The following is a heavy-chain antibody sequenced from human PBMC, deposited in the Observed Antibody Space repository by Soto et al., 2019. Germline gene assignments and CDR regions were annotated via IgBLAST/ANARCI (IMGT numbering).Heavy chain of an antibody. CDR1: GFAFSTYS. V-gene: IGHV3-48*02. J-gene: IGHJ6*02. CDR2: ITSDSSTI. Sequence: PXGSLRLSCAASGFAFSTYSINWVRQAPGKGLDWFSYITSDSSTISYADSVKGRFTVSRDNAKNSLYLQMNSLRDEDTAVYYCARVGRGVYGMDVWGQGTSVTVSS. D-gene: IGHD2-8*01. CDR3: ARVGRGVYGMDV.